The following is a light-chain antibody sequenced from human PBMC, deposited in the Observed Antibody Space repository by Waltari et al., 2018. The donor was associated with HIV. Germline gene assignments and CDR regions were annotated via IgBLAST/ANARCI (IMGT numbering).Light chain of an antibody. Sequence: EIVLTQSPGTLSLSPGERGTLSCRASESVTTSHLAWYQQKPGQAPRRLFYRISNRAPGVPDRFSGSGSGADFTLTISRLEPEDFAVYYCQQYGLSPITFGQGTRLEIK. CDR1: ESVTTSH. J-gene: IGKJ5*01. CDR2: RIS. V-gene: IGKV3-20*01. CDR3: QQYGLSPIT.